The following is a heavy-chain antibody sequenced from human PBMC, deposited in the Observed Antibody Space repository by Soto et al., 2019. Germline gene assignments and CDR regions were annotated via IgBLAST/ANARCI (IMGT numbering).Heavy chain of an antibody. D-gene: IGHD3-3*01. Sequence: GGSLRLSCAASGFTFTSYAMSWVRQAPGKGLEWVSDISGSGATTYYADSVKGRFTISRDNSKNTLYLQMNSLRAEDTAVYYCAKDADFWSGSVFEFWGQGTLVTVSS. V-gene: IGHV3-23*01. CDR3: AKDADFWSGSVFEF. J-gene: IGHJ4*02. CDR1: GFTFTSYA. CDR2: ISGSGATT.